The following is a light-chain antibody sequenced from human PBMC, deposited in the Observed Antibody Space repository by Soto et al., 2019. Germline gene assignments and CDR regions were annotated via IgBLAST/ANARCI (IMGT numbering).Light chain of an antibody. CDR2: WAS. CDR1: QSVLYSSNNKNY. J-gene: IGKJ4*01. CDR3: QQSYTTPA. Sequence: DIVMTQSPDSLAVSLGERATINCKSSQSVLYSSNNKNYLAWYQQKPGQPPKLLIYWASTRESGFPDRFSGSGSGTDFTLTISSLQAEDVAVYYCQQSYTTPAFGGGTKVEIK. V-gene: IGKV4-1*01.